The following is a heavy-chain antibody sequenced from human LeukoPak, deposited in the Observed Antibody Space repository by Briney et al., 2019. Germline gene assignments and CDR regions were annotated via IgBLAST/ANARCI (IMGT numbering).Heavy chain of an antibody. D-gene: IGHD2-15*01. CDR2: ISRTGNYI. CDR1: GFTFSRYN. Sequence: GGSLRLSCAASGFTFSRYNMNWVRQAPGKGLEWVSSISRTGNYIYYADSVKGRFTISRDNAQNSLFLQMNSLRVEDTAVYYCARALETDCSGGSCYSGLNYWGQGTLVTVSS. V-gene: IGHV3-21*01. J-gene: IGHJ4*02. CDR3: ARALETDCSGGSCYSGLNY.